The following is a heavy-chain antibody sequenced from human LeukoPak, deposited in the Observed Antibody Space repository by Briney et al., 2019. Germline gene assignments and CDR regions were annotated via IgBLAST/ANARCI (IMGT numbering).Heavy chain of an antibody. J-gene: IGHJ4*02. D-gene: IGHD1-14*01. CDR3: VRTNPWDLTYYFDY. CDR2: IFHSGST. CDR1: GGSIKSHF. Sequence: SETLSLTCTVSGGSIKSHFWSWVRQPPGKRLEWIGYIFHSGSTNYNPSLKSRVTISVDTSKNQFSLRLTFVTAADTAVYYCVRTNPWDLTYYFDYWGQGTLVTVSS. V-gene: IGHV4-59*11.